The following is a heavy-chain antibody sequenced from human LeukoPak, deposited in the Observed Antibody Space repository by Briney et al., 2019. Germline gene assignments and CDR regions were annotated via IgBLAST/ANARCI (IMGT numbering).Heavy chain of an antibody. Sequence: GGSLRLSCAASGFTFNRNAISWVRQAPGKGLEWVSTIGGSGDKTFYADSVRGRFTISRDNSKNMVHLQMNSLTGEDTALYYCVRRGDASSGWGDHDFWGQGALVTVSS. D-gene: IGHD6-19*01. J-gene: IGHJ4*02. CDR1: GFTFNRNA. V-gene: IGHV3-23*01. CDR2: IGGSGDKT. CDR3: VRRGDASSGWGDHDF.